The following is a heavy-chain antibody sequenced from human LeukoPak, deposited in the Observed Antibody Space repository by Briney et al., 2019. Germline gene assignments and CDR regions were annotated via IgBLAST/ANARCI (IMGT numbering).Heavy chain of an antibody. J-gene: IGHJ5*02. V-gene: IGHV3-74*03. D-gene: IGHD2/OR15-2a*01. CDR1: GFTFDNDW. Sequence: GGSLSLSCATSGFTFDNDWMHWVRQVPGKGLVWVSRIKGDGSSTAYADAVKGRFTISRDNAKNTVYLQMNSLRAEDTATYYCAKDNSPGWFGPWGQGTLVTVSS. CDR3: AKDNSPGWFGP. CDR2: IKGDGSST.